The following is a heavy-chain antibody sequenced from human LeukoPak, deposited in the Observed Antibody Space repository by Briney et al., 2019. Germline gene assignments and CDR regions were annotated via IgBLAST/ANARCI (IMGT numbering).Heavy chain of an antibody. CDR3: VFRGIIPSYLEY. J-gene: IGHJ4*02. CDR1: GYSYITFG. V-gene: IGHV1-18*01. CDR2: ISVYNGDT. Sequence: ASVKVSCKASGYSYITFGISWVRQTPGQGLQWMGRISVYNGDTDFAQNFQDRITMTRDTSTKTAYLELKSLRSDYTAMYYCVFRGIIPSYLEYWGQGTLVTVSS. D-gene: IGHD3-10*01.